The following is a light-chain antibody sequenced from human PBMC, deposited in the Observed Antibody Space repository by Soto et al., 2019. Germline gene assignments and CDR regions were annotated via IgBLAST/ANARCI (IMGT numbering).Light chain of an antibody. Sequence: QSVLTQPASLSGSPGQSITISCTVTSSDVGGYNYVSWYQQHPGKAPKLMIYDVSNRPSGVSNRFSGSKSGNTASLTVSGLQAEDEADYYCSSYTSSSTLGVFGGGTKLTVL. J-gene: IGLJ2*01. CDR3: SSYTSSSTLGV. V-gene: IGLV2-14*01. CDR1: SSDVGGYNY. CDR2: DVS.